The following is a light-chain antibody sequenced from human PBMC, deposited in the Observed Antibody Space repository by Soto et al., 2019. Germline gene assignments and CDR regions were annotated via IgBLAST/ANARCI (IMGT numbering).Light chain of an antibody. Sequence: QSALTQPASVSGSPGQSITISCTGTSSDVGSYNLVSWYQHHPGKAPKLMIYEGSNRTSGVSNRFSGSKSGNTASLTISGLQAEDEADYYCSSYAGAVVFGGGTKLTVL. J-gene: IGLJ2*01. V-gene: IGLV2-23*01. CDR2: EGS. CDR3: SSYAGAVV. CDR1: SSDVGSYNL.